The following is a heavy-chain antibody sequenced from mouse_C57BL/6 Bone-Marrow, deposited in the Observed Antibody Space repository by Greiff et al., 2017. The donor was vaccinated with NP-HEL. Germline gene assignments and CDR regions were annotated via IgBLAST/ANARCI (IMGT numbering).Heavy chain of an antibody. Sequence: VQLQQPGAELVKPGASVKLSCKASGYTFTSYWMHWVKQRPGQGLEWIGMIHPNSGSTNYNEKFKSKATLTVDKSSSTAYMQLSSLTSEDSAIYYYARKIYYGSPYYAMDYWGQGTSVTVSS. D-gene: IGHD1-1*01. J-gene: IGHJ4*01. CDR3: ARKIYYGSPYYAMDY. CDR2: IHPNSGST. V-gene: IGHV1-64*01. CDR1: GYTFTSYW.